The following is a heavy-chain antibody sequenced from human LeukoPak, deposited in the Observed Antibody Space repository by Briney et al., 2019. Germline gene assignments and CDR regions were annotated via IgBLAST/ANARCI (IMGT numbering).Heavy chain of an antibody. D-gene: IGHD3-22*01. Sequence: GGSLRLSCAASGFTFSSYAMHWVRQAPGKGLEWVAVISYDGSNKYYADSVTGRFTISRDNSKNTLYLQMNSLRAEDTAVYYCARLDSRATDYWGQGTLVTVSS. V-gene: IGHV3-30-3*01. J-gene: IGHJ4*02. CDR3: ARLDSRATDY. CDR2: ISYDGSNK. CDR1: GFTFSSYA.